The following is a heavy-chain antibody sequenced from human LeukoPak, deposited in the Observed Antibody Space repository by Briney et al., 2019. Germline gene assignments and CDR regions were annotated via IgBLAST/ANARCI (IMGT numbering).Heavy chain of an antibody. J-gene: IGHJ4*02. CDR1: GFTVSSNY. Sequence: KPGGSLRLSCAVSGFTVSSNYMSWVRQPPGKGLEWIGEMTHSGSTNYNPSLKSRVTISVGTSKNQFSLKLSSVTVADTAVYYCARRTFGGVIKYWGQGILVTVSS. CDR2: MTHSGST. D-gene: IGHD3-16*02. CDR3: ARRTFGGVIKY. V-gene: IGHV4-34*01.